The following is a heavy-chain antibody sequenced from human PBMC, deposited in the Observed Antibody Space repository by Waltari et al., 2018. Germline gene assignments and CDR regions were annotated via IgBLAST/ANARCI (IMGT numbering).Heavy chain of an antibody. V-gene: IGHV3-53*01. J-gene: IGHJ3*02. D-gene: IGHD3-16*01. CDR3: ARGLKGSYGAFDI. Sequence: EVQLVESGGGLIQPGGSLRLSCAASGFTVSSNYMSWVRQAPGKGLEWVSVIYSGGSTYYADSVKVRFTISRDNSKNTLYLQMNSLRAEDTAVYYCARGLKGSYGAFDIWGQGTMVTVSS. CDR2: IYSGGST. CDR1: GFTVSSNY.